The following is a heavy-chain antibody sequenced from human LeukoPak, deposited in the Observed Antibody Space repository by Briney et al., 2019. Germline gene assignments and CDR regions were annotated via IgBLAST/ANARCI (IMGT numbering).Heavy chain of an antibody. CDR3: ARVELELQKHDWFDP. CDR2: IYYIVTT. D-gene: IGHD1-7*01. CDR1: GGSISSHY. Sequence: RSSETLSLTCTVSGGSISSHYWSWIRQPPGKGLEWIGYIYYIVTTNYNPSLKSRVTISGDPSKTQFSLKLSSVTAAEPAVYYCARVELELQKHDWFDPWGQGTLVTVSS. V-gene: IGHV4-59*11. J-gene: IGHJ5*02.